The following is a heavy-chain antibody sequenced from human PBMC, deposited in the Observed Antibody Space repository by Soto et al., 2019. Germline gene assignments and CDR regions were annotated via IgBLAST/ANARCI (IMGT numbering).Heavy chain of an antibody. CDR3: ARDVYTSGWYTY. J-gene: IGHJ4*02. CDR1: GDSVSSNSAA. V-gene: IGHV6-1*01. Sequence: SQTLSLTCATSGDSVSSNSAAWHWIRQSPSRGLEWLGRTYYRSKWYNDYAVSLRSRITINPDTSKNQFSLQLNSVTPEDTAVYYCARDVYTSGWYTYWGQGTLVTVSS. CDR2: TYYRSKWYN. D-gene: IGHD6-19*01.